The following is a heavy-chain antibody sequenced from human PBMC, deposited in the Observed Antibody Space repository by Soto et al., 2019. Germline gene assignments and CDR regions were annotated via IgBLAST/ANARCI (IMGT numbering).Heavy chain of an antibody. V-gene: IGHV3-23*01. CDR1: GFTFSNYA. D-gene: IGHD6-13*01. Sequence: EVPLLESGGGLVQPGGSLRLSCAASGFTFSNYAVTWVRQAPGKGLEWVSTISGSGGSTYYADSVKGRFTISRDNSKNTLNLQMNSLRAEDTAVYYCAKDQGSSWYEIDYWGQGTLVTVSS. J-gene: IGHJ4*02. CDR2: ISGSGGST. CDR3: AKDQGSSWYEIDY.